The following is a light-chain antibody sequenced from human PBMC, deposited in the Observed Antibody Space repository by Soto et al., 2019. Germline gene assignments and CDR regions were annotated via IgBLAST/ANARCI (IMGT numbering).Light chain of an antibody. CDR1: QSVRSS. Sequence: EIVLTQSPDTLSLSPGERATLSCRASQSVRSSLAWYQQKPGQAPRLLIYDASNRATGIPARFSGSGSGTDFTLTISSLEPEDFAVYYCQQRSNWPPEVTFGPGTKSGYQT. J-gene: IGKJ3*01. V-gene: IGKV3-11*01. CDR2: DAS. CDR3: QQRSNWPPEVT.